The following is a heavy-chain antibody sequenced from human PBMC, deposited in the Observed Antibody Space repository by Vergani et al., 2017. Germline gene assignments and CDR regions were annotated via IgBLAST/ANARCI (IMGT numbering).Heavy chain of an antibody. CDR3: VRLPRGPWNFDL. CDR1: GFSFNSYW. CDR2: IKSDGSIT. J-gene: IGHJ2*01. V-gene: IGHV3-74*03. Sequence: DVHLAESGGGFFQPGGSLRLSCSASGFSFNSYWMHWVRQVPGKGLLWVSRIKSDGSITANADSVKGRFTISRDNAHNTLYLQMNSLRVEDTGVYYCVRLPRGPWNFDLWGRGTLITVSS.